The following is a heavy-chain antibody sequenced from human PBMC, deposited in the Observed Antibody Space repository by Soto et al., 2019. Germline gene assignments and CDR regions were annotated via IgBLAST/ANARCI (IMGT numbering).Heavy chain of an antibody. Sequence: ASVKVSCKASGYTFTSYAMHLVRQAPGQRLEWMGWINAGNGNTKYSQKFQGRVTITRDTSASTAYMELSSLRSEDTAVYYCASGNSSSWYLDYWGQGTLVTVSS. D-gene: IGHD6-13*01. J-gene: IGHJ4*02. CDR2: INAGNGNT. CDR3: ASGNSSSWYLDY. CDR1: GYTFTSYA. V-gene: IGHV1-3*01.